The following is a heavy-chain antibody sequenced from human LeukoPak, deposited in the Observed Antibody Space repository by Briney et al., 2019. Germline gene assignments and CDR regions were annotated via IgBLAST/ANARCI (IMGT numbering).Heavy chain of an antibody. V-gene: IGHV3-23*01. CDR3: AKELARYYDSSGYLVDY. D-gene: IGHD3-22*01. J-gene: IGHJ4*02. CDR1: GFTFSSYA. CDR2: ISGSGGST. Sequence: HPGGSLRLSCAVSGFTFSSYAMSWVRQAPGKGLEWISAISGSGGSTYYADSVKGRFTISRDNSKNTLYLQMNSLRAEDTAVYYCAKELARYYDSSGYLVDYWGQGTLVTVSS.